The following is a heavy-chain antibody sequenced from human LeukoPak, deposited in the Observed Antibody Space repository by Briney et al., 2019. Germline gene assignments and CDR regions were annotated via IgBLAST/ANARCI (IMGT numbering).Heavy chain of an antibody. CDR2: IPYDGSNK. CDR3: AREAVRLLLWFGESLDY. J-gene: IGHJ4*02. CDR1: EFTFSSYA. V-gene: IGHV3-30-3*01. Sequence: GGSLRLSCAASEFTFSSYAMHWVRQAPGKGLEWVAVIPYDGSNKYYADSVKGRFTISRDNSKNTLYLQMNSLRAEDTAVYYCAREAVRLLLWFGESLDYWGQGTLVTVSS. D-gene: IGHD3-10*01.